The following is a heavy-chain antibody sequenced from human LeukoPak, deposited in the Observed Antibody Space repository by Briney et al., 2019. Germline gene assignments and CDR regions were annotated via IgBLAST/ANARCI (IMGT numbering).Heavy chain of an antibody. CDR3: AKVDPEGGGIAAAGTIDY. V-gene: IGHV3-43*02. Sequence: AGSLRLSCAASGFTFEGYAMHWLRQAPGKGLQWVSRISGDCGSTYYADAVKGRFTISRDNSKNSLYLQMNSLRTEDTALYYCAKVDPEGGGIAAAGTIDYWGQGTLVTVSS. J-gene: IGHJ4*02. CDR2: ISGDCGST. D-gene: IGHD6-13*01. CDR1: GFTFEGYA.